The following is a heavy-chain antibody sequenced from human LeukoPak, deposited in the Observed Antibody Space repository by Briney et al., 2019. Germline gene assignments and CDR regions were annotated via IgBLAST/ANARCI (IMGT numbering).Heavy chain of an antibody. CDR2: ITPFNGNT. Sequence: ASVKVSCKASGYTFTYRYLHWVRQAPGQALEWMGWITPFNGNTNYAQKFQDRVTITRDRSMSTAYMELSSLRSEDTAMYYCARQGAGDGMDVWGQGTTVTVSS. CDR1: GYTFTYRY. CDR3: ARQGAGDGMDV. J-gene: IGHJ6*02. V-gene: IGHV1-45*02. D-gene: IGHD1-14*01.